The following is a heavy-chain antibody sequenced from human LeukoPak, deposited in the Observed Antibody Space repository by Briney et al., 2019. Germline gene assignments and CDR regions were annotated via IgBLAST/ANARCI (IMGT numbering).Heavy chain of an antibody. CDR2: IKSDGSST. Sequence: PGGSLRLSCAASGFTFSIYSMHWVRQAPGKGLVWVSRIKSDGSSTSYADSAKGRLTISRDNAKNTLYLQMDSLRVEDTAVYYCAKSDWFDPWGQGTLVTVSS. J-gene: IGHJ5*02. CDR3: AKSDWFDP. CDR1: GFTFSIYS. V-gene: IGHV3-74*01.